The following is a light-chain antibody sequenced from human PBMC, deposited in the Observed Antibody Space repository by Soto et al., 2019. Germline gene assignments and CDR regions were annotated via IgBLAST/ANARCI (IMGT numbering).Light chain of an antibody. J-gene: IGLJ2*01. Sequence: QSVLTQPPSASGTPGPRVTISCSGSSSNIGSNYVYWYQQLPGTVPQLLIYRNNERPSGVPDRFSGSKSGTSASLAISGLRSEDEPDYYCAAWDDSLSGVVFGGGTKLTVL. CDR1: SSNIGSNY. CDR3: AAWDDSLSGVV. V-gene: IGLV1-47*01. CDR2: RNN.